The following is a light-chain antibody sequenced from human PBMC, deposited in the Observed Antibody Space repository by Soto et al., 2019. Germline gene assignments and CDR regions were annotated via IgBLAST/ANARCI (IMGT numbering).Light chain of an antibody. J-gene: IGKJ1*01. CDR1: QSISSISSY. CDR2: AAS. V-gene: IGKV1-39*01. Sequence: DLQMTQSPSSLSASVGDRVTITCRASQSISSISSYLNWYQQKPGKAPKLLIYAASSLQSGVPSRFSGSGSGTDFTLTISGLQPEDFATYYCQQSYSTPLAFGQGTKVEIK. CDR3: QQSYSTPLA.